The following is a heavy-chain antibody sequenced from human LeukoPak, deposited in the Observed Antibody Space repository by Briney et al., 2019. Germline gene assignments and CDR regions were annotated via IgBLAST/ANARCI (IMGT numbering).Heavy chain of an antibody. CDR3: ARSNQADDY. CDR2: INPGRSSI. CDR1: GFTFSSYW. J-gene: IGHJ4*02. V-gene: IGHV3-74*01. D-gene: IGHD1-14*01. Sequence: GGSLRLSCAASGFTFSSYWMHWVRQVPGKGLVWVARINPGRSSITYADSVKGRFTISRDNAKNTLYLQMDSLRAEDTGVYYCARSNQADDYWGQGTLVTVSS.